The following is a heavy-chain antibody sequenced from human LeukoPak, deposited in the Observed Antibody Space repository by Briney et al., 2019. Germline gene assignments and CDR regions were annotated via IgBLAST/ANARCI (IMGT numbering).Heavy chain of an antibody. CDR2: ISYDGSNK. CDR3: ARDHKSMVRGIITYYFDY. Sequence: PGGSLRLSCAASGFTFSSYGMHWVRQAPGKGLEWVAVISYDGSNKYYPDSVKGRFTISRDTSKNTLYLQMNSLRAEDTAVYYCARDHKSMVRGIITYYFDYWGQGTLVTVSS. V-gene: IGHV3-30*03. J-gene: IGHJ4*02. D-gene: IGHD3-10*01. CDR1: GFTFSSYG.